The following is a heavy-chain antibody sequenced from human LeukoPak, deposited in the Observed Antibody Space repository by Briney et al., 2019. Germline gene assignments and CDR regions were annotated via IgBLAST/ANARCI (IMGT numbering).Heavy chain of an antibody. CDR1: GFTFSSYA. CDR3: AKEPRVATIEIFDY. CDR2: ISGGGGVT. V-gene: IGHV3-23*01. D-gene: IGHD5-12*01. Sequence: PGGSLRPSCAASGFTFSSYAMSWVRQAPGKGLEWVSSISGGGGVTYYADSVKGRFTISRDNSKNTVYLQMNSLRAEDTAVYYCAKEPRVATIEIFDYWGQGTLVTVSS. J-gene: IGHJ4*02.